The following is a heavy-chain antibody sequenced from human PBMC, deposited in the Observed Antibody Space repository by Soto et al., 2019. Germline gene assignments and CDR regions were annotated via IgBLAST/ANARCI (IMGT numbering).Heavy chain of an antibody. V-gene: IGHV3-33*01. J-gene: IGHJ6*02. D-gene: IGHD3-22*01. Sequence: GGSLRLSCAASGLTFSSYGMHWVRQAPGKGLEWVAVIWYDGSNKYYADSVKGRFTISRDNSKNTLYLQMTSLRAEDTAVYYWARDFYYDISDYYRHYYYYGMDVWGQGTTVTVSS. CDR1: GLTFSSYG. CDR2: IWYDGSNK. CDR3: ARDFYYDISDYYRHYYYYGMDV.